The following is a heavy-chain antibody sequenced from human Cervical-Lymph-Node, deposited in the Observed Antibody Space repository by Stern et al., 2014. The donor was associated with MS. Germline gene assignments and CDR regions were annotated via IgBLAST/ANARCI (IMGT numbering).Heavy chain of an antibody. D-gene: IGHD6-19*01. CDR3: AKDISSGRWEAQYYYGMDV. CDR1: RFNFDDYA. Sequence: EVQLVESGGGLVQPGRSLRLSCAGSRFNFDDYAMHWVRQAPGRGLEWVSSISWTSGSMEYADSVKGRFTISRDNAKNSLYLRMDSLRVEDTAIYYCAKDISSGRWEAQYYYGMDVWGQGTTVTVSS. J-gene: IGHJ6*02. V-gene: IGHV3-9*01. CDR2: ISWTSGSM.